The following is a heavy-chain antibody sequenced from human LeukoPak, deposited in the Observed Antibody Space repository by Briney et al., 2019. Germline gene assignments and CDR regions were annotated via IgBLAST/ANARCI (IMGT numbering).Heavy chain of an antibody. V-gene: IGHV3-23*01. CDR3: AKGITFYYDSSGYSSDY. J-gene: IGHJ4*02. CDR2: INGSGRST. CDR1: GFTFSNFA. Sequence: GGSLGLSCAASGFTFSNFAMTWVRQVPGKGLEWVSVINGSGRSTYNADSVRGRFTISRDNSKNTLYLQMNSLSAEDTAVYYCAKGITFYYDSSGYSSDYWGQGTLVTVSS. D-gene: IGHD3-22*01.